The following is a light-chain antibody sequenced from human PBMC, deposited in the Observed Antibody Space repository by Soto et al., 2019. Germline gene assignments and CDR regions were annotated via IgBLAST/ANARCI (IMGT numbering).Light chain of an antibody. J-gene: IGLJ3*02. Sequence: QSVLTQPPSVSGAPGQRVTISCTGNSSNIGAGYDVHWYQQLPGTAPKLLIYDNNNRPSGVPDRFSGSKSGTSASLAITGLQAEDEADYYCQSYDSSLSGPWVFGGGTKLTVL. CDR2: DNN. CDR3: QSYDSSLSGPWV. V-gene: IGLV1-40*01. CDR1: SSNIGAGYD.